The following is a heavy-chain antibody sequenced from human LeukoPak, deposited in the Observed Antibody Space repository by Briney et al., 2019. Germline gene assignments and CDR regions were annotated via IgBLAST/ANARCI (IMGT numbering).Heavy chain of an antibody. Sequence: PSETLSLTCTVSGGSISGYYWSWIRQPPGKGLEWIGYIYYSGGTNYNPSLKSRVTISVDTSKNQFSLKLSSVTAADTAVYYCARVEMASFDYWGQGTLVTVSS. D-gene: IGHD5-24*01. CDR1: GGSISGYY. CDR3: ARVEMASFDY. J-gene: IGHJ4*02. CDR2: IYYSGGT. V-gene: IGHV4-59*08.